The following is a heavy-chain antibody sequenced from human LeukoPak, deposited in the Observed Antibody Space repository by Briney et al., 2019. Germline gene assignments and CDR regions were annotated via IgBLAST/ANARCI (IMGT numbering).Heavy chain of an antibody. D-gene: IGHD3-22*01. CDR1: GGSISSYY. CDR2: IYYSGST. J-gene: IGHJ3*02. Sequence: SETLSLTCTVSGGSISSYYWSWIRQPPGKGLEWIGYIYYSGSTNYNPSLKSRVTISVDTSKNQFSLKLSSVTAADTAVYYCARILPASHYYDSSGYYLGAFDIWGQGTMVTVSS. CDR3: ARILPASHYYDSSGYYLGAFDI. V-gene: IGHV4-59*08.